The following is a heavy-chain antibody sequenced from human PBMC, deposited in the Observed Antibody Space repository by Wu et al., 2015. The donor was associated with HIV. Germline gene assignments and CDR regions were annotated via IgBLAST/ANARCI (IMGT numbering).Heavy chain of an antibody. J-gene: IGHJ6*02. CDR1: GYTFSDFY. Sequence: QVQLMQSGAEVKKPGASVRVSCKTSGYTFSDFYVHWVRQAPGQGLEWMGWLNPNNGDTNSAQNFQGRVTLTRDTSITTAYIELTSLRSDDSAVYYCARGLRVYTTGYVLDNDEKFRMDVWGQGTTVIVSS. D-gene: IGHD5-12*01. CDR3: ARGLRVYTTGYVLDNDEKFRMDV. V-gene: IGHV1-2*02. CDR2: LNPNNGDT.